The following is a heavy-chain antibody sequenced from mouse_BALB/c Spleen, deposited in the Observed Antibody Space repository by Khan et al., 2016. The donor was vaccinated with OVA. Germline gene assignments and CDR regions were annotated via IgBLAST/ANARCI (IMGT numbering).Heavy chain of an antibody. Sequence: QVRLQQPGPGLVQPSQSLSITCTVSGFSLTSYGVHWVRQSPGKGLEWLGVIWRGGSTDYNAAFMSRLSITKDNSKSQVFFKMNSLQPDDTAIYYCAKNPYFGYTMDYWGQGTSVTVSS. CDR2: IWRGGST. CDR3: AKNPYFGYTMDY. V-gene: IGHV2-5*01. J-gene: IGHJ4*01. D-gene: IGHD1-1*01. CDR1: GFSLTSYG.